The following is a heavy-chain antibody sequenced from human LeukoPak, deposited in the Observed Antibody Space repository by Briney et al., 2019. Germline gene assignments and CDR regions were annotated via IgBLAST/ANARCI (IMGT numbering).Heavy chain of an antibody. V-gene: IGHV3-23*01. CDR2: ISGSGGTT. Sequence: GGSLRLSCAASGFIFNRYGMSWVRQAPGKGLEWVSAISGSGGTTYYADSVKGRFTISRDNSKNTLYLQMNSLRAEDTAVYYCAKELGFYYDRVDYWGQGTLVTVSS. J-gene: IGHJ4*02. CDR1: GFIFNRYG. CDR3: AKELGFYYDRVDY. D-gene: IGHD3-22*01.